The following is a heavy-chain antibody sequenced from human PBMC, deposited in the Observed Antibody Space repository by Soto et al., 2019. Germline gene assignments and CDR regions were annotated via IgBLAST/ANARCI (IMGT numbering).Heavy chain of an antibody. V-gene: IGHV4-28*03. CDR2: IYYSGST. J-gene: IGHJ4*02. CDR1: GYSISSSNW. D-gene: IGHD6-13*01. Sequence: SETLSLTCAVSGYSISSSNWWGWIRQPPGKGLEWIGYIYYSGSTNYNPSLKSRVTISVDTSKNQFSLKLSSVTAADTAVYYCARESSSWYELDYWGQGTLVTVSS. CDR3: ARESSSWYELDY.